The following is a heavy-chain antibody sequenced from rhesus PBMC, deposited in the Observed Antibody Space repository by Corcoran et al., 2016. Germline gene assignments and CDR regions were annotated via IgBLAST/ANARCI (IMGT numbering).Heavy chain of an antibody. D-gene: IGHD1-44*01. CDR1: GGSFGSSH. V-gene: IGHV4-169*01. Sequence: QLQLQESGPGLVKPSETLSVTCSVSGGSFGSSHWSWIRQAPGKGLEWMGYIYGGGRTTNDNPSLKSRVTLSVDTSKNQFSLKLNSVAAADTAVYYCARIGNYNFDFWGQGLLVTVSS. J-gene: IGHJ4*01. CDR2: IYGGGRTT. CDR3: ARIGNYNFDF.